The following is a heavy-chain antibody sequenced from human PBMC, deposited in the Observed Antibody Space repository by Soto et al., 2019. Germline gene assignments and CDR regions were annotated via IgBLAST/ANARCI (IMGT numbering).Heavy chain of an antibody. Sequence: PGESLKISCKASGYSFTNYWIGWVRQMPGEGLEWVGIIYPGDSDTRYSPSFQGQVTISVDKSINTAYLQWSSLKASDTAMYYCARHFYDYLDYWGQGTLVTVSS. CDR2: IYPGDSDT. V-gene: IGHV5-51*01. CDR1: GYSFTNYW. J-gene: IGHJ4*02. CDR3: ARHFYDYLDY. D-gene: IGHD3-16*01.